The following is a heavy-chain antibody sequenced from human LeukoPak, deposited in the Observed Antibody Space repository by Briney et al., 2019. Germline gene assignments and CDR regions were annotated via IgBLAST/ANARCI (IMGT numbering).Heavy chain of an antibody. D-gene: IGHD3-10*01. V-gene: IGHV4-38-2*01. J-gene: IGHJ4*02. Sequence: ETLSLTCAVSGYSISSGYYGSWSRQRPGEGVGGIGIIYHSGRTYYNPSLKTRATISVDTSKNHFPLKLRSVTAAYTAVYYCARTSSMVRGVIGGFLRYWGQGTMVTVSS. CDR1: GYSISSGYY. CDR3: ARTSSMVRGVIGGFLRY. CDR2: IYHSGRT.